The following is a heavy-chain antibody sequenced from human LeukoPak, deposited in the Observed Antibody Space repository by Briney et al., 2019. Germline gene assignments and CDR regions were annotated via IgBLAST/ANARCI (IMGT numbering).Heavy chain of an antibody. CDR2: ISHSGST. CDR3: ARGRPRGLYTSNWTEYLHY. CDR1: GGSLSGYY. Sequence: SETLSLTCAAYGGSLSGYYWSWIRQSPGKGLEWIGEISHSGSTHYDSSLKSRVTISVDTSTNQFSLKLSSVTAADTAIYYCARGRPRGLYTSNWTEYLHYWGQGTLVTVSS. D-gene: IGHD6-13*01. J-gene: IGHJ1*01. V-gene: IGHV4-34*01.